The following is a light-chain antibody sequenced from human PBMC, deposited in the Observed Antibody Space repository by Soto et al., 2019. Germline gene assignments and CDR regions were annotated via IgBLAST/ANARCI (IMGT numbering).Light chain of an antibody. J-gene: IGLJ3*02. V-gene: IGLV7-46*01. CDR1: TGAVTSGHY. Sequence: QAVVTQEPSLTVSPGGTVTLTCGSSTGAVTSGHYPYWFQQKPGQAPRTLIYDTSYKHSWTPARFSGSLLGGNAALTLSGAQPEDEADYYYLLSYSGARVFGGGIKLTVL. CDR3: LLSYSGARV. CDR2: DTS.